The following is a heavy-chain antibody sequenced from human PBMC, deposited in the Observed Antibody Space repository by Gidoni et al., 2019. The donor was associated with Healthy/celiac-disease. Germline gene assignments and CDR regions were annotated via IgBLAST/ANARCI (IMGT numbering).Heavy chain of an antibody. V-gene: IGHV3-23*01. CDR2: ISCIGGST. CDR1: GFPFSSYA. D-gene: IGHD2-15*01. Sequence: EVQLLESGGGVVQPGGSLRLSCAASGFPFSSYAMSWVRQAPGKGLEWVSAISCIGGSTYYADSVQCRFTISRDNSKNTLYLQMNSLRAEDTAVYYCAKEPITTGVVVVAATHFDYWGQGTLVTVSS. CDR3: AKEPITTGVVVVAATHFDY. J-gene: IGHJ4*02.